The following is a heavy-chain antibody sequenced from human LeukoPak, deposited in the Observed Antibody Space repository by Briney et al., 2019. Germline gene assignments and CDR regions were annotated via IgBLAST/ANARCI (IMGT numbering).Heavy chain of an antibody. V-gene: IGHV4-38-2*02. CDR1: AYSISSGYY. D-gene: IGHD2-15*01. J-gene: IGHJ4*02. Sequence: PSETLSLTCTASAYSISSGYYWGWSRQSPEKGLEWIGTIYHSGSTYYNPSLKSRVTISADTSKNQFSLRLSSVTAADTAVYYCARMNCSGGRCYLVRYWGQGTLVTVSS. CDR2: IYHSGST. CDR3: ARMNCSGGRCYLVRY.